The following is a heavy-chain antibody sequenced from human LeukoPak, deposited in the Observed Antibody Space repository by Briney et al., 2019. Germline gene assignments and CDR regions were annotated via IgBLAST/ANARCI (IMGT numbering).Heavy chain of an antibody. CDR1: GYSINSGYY. CDR2: IYYSGNT. D-gene: IGHD2-15*01. J-gene: IGHJ5*02. CDR3: ARDGFSVVAATSNWFDP. Sequence: SETLSLTCTVSGYSINSGYYWGWIRQPPGKGLEWIGSIYYSGNTYYNPSLNSRVTMSVDTSENQFSLKLRSVTAADTAVYYCARDGFSVVAATSNWFDPWGQGTLVIVSS. V-gene: IGHV4-38-2*02.